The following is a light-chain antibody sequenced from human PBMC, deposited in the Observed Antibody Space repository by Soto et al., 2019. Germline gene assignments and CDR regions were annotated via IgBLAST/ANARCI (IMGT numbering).Light chain of an antibody. J-gene: IGKJ4*01. Sequence: EIVMTQSPATLSVSPGERATLSCRASQSVNNNLAWYQQKPGQAPRLLIYGISTRATDIPVRFSGSGSGTEFTLTISRLEPEDFAVYYCQQYGSSPLTFGGGNKVDIK. CDR1: QSVNNN. V-gene: IGKV3-15*01. CDR3: QQYGSSPLT. CDR2: GIS.